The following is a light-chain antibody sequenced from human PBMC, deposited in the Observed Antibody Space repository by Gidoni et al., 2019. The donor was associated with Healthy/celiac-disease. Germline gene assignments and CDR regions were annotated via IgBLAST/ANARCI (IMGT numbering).Light chain of an antibody. CDR2: QDS. CDR3: QAWDSSTPRVV. CDR1: KLGDKY. Sequence: SYELTQPPSVSVSPGQTASITCSGDKLGDKYACWYQQKPSQSPVLVIYQDSKRPSGIPERFSGSNSGNTATLTISGTQAMDEADYYCQAWDSSTPRVVFGGGTKLTVL. J-gene: IGLJ2*01. V-gene: IGLV3-1*01.